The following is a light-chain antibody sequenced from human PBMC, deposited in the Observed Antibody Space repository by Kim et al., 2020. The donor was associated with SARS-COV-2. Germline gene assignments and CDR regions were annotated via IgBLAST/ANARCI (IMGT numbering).Light chain of an antibody. J-gene: IGKJ1*01. CDR1: QDISNY. CDR3: QKYNSAPWT. Sequence: DIQMTQSPSSLSASVGDGVTITCRASQDISNYLAWYQQKPGKVPKLLISDASALQSGVPSRFSGSGSGTDFTLTISSLQPEDVATYYCQKYNSAPWTFGQGTKVDIK. V-gene: IGKV1-27*01. CDR2: DAS.